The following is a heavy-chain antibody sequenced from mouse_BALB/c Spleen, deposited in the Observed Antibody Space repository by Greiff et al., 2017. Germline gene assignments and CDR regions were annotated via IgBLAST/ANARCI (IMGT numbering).Heavy chain of an antibody. CDR2: ISNLAYSI. CDR3: ARDGGSLFDY. D-gene: IGHD6-1*01. J-gene: IGHJ2*01. V-gene: IGHV5-15*02. Sequence: EVQRVESGGGLVQPGGSRKLSCAASGFTFSDYGMAWVRQAPGKGPEWVAFISNLAYSIYYADTVTGRFTISRENAKNTLYLEMSSLRSEDTAMYYCARDGGSLFDYWGQGTTLTVSS. CDR1: GFTFSDYG.